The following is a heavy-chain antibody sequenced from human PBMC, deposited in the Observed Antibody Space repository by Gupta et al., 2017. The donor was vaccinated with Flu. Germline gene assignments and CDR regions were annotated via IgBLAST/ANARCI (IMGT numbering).Heavy chain of an antibody. V-gene: IGHV3-21*01. CDR2: ISSSSSYI. J-gene: IGHJ6*02. Sequence: GLEWVSSISSSSSYIYYADSVKGRFTISRDNAKNSLYLQMNSLRAEDTAVYYCATWDSSGWYDDYYYYGMDVWGQGTTVTVSS. CDR3: ATWDSSGWYDDYYYYGMDV. D-gene: IGHD6-19*01.